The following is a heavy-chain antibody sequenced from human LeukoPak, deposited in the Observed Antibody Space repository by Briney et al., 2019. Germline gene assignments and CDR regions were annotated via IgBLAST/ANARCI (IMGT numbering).Heavy chain of an antibody. V-gene: IGHV4-59*01. CDR2: IYYSGST. D-gene: IGHD2-2*01. J-gene: IGHJ5*02. Sequence: SETLSLTCTVSGGSIGPYHWSWIRQPPGKGLEWIGYIYYSGSTSYNPSLRSRVTISVDTSKNQFSLKLSSVTAADTAVYYCARVGGPYCSNTSCYRFDPWGQGILVTVSS. CDR3: ARVGGPYCSNTSCYRFDP. CDR1: GGSIGPYH.